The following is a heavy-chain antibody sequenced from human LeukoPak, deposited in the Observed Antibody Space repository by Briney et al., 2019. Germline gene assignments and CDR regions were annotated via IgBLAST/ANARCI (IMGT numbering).Heavy chain of an antibody. J-gene: IGHJ4*02. Sequence: PGGSLRLSCAASGFTFSSYAMSWVRQAPGKGLEWVSAISGSGVSTYYADSVKGRFTISRDNSKNTLYLHMNSLRAEDTAVYYCAKGPPRDASSGSYDYWGQGTLVTVSS. V-gene: IGHV3-23*01. CDR2: ISGSGVST. CDR1: GFTFSSYA. CDR3: AKGPPRDASSGSYDY. D-gene: IGHD3-22*01.